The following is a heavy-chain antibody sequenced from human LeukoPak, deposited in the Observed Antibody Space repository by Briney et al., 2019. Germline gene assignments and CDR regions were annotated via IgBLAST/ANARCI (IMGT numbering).Heavy chain of an antibody. Sequence: GGSLRLSCAASGFTFSGSAMHWVRQASGKGLEWVGRIRSKANSYATAYAASVKGRFTISRDDSKNTAYLQVNSLKTEDTAVYYCTRSYCSSTSCPSLYYYYYGMDVWGQGTTVTVSS. CDR1: GFTFSGSA. CDR2: IRSKANSYAT. CDR3: TRSYCSSTSCPSLYYYYYGMDV. J-gene: IGHJ6*02. V-gene: IGHV3-73*01. D-gene: IGHD2-2*01.